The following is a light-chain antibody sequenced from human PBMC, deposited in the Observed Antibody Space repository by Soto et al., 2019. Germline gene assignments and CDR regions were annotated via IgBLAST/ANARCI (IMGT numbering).Light chain of an antibody. V-gene: IGLV2-8*01. J-gene: IGLJ2*01. Sequence: QSAPTQPPSASGSPGQSVTLSCTGTGSDVGGYKYVSWYQQHPGKVPKLMIYEVSKRPSGVPDRFSGSKSGNTASLTVSGLQPEDEADYYCSSYAGSNILFGGGTKLTVL. CDR2: EVS. CDR1: GSDVGGYKY. CDR3: SSYAGSNIL.